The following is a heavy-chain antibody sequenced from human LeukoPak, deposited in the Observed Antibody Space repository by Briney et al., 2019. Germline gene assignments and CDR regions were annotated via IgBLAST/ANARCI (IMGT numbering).Heavy chain of an antibody. V-gene: IGHV4-4*07. Sequence: SETLSLTCTVSGGSISSYYWSWIRQPAGKGLEWIGRIYTSGSTNYNPSLESRVTISVDTSKNQFSLKLSSVTAADTAVYYCARGSGPGYCSSTSCYTGRYYFDYWGQGTLVTVSS. CDR2: IYTSGST. J-gene: IGHJ4*02. CDR3: ARGSGPGYCSSTSCYTGRYYFDY. D-gene: IGHD2-2*02. CDR1: GGSISSYY.